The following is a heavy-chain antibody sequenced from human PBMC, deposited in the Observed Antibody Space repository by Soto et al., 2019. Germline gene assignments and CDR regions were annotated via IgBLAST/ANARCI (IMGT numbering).Heavy chain of an antibody. D-gene: IGHD2-2*02. CDR1: GFTFSSYG. CDR2: IWYDGSNK. J-gene: IGHJ6*02. CDR3: ARDRQPYTYYYYGMDV. V-gene: IGHV3-33*01. Sequence: SLRLSCAASGFTFSSYGMHWVRQAPGKGLEWVAVIWYDGSNKYYADSVKGRFTISRDNSKDTLYLQMNSLRAEDTAVYYCARDRQPYTYYYYGMDVWGQGTTVTVSS.